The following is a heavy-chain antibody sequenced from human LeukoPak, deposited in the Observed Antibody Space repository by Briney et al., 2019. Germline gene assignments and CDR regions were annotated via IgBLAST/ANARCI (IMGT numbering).Heavy chain of an antibody. CDR3: ARNENSGWGYFDY. V-gene: IGHV3-23*01. D-gene: IGHD5-12*01. J-gene: IGHJ4*02. CDR2: IGGSNGIT. CDR1: RFTFSSYA. Sequence: GGSLRLSCAASRFTFSSYAMSWVRQAPGKGLEWVSVIGGSNGITFYVGSVKGRFTISRDNSKDTLYLQMNSLRAEDTAVYYCARNENSGWGYFDYWGQGTLVTVSS.